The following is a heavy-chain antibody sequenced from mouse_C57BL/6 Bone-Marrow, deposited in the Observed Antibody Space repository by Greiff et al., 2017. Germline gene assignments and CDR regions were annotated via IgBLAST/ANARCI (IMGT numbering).Heavy chain of an antibody. V-gene: IGHV1-69*01. J-gene: IGHJ2*01. CDR2: IDPSDSYT. CDR1: GYTFTRYW. Sequence: QVQLQQPGAELVMPGASVKLSCKASGYTFTRYWMHWVKQRPGPGLEWIGEIDPSDSYTNYNQKFKGKSTLTVDKSSSTAYMQLSSLTSEDSAVYYCARGAAQATCLGYWGQGTTLTVSS. CDR3: ARGAAQATCLGY. D-gene: IGHD3-2*02.